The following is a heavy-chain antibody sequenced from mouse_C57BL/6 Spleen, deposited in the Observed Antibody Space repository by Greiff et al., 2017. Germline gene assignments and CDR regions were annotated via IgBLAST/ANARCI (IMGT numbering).Heavy chain of an antibody. D-gene: IGHD2-2*01. J-gene: IGHJ2*01. Sequence: VQLKQSVAELVRPGASVKLSCTASGFNIKNTYMHWVKQRPEQGLEWIGRIEPANGNTKYAPKFQGKATIPADTAPNTAYLQLSSLTSEDTAIYSCAYGYDADYWGQGTTLTVSS. CDR1: GFNIKNTY. CDR3: AYGYDADY. CDR2: IEPANGNT. V-gene: IGHV14-3*01.